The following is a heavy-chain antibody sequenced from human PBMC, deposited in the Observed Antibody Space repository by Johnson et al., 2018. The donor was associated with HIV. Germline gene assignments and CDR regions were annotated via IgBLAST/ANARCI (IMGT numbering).Heavy chain of an antibody. CDR1: GFTVSSNY. J-gene: IGHJ3*02. CDR2: ISSSGSTI. V-gene: IGHV3-11*04. D-gene: IGHD3-22*01. CDR3: ARVGIYYDSIEDAFDI. Sequence: QVQLVESGGGVVQPGRSLRLSFAASGFTVSSNYMSWVRQAPGKGLEWVSYISSSGSTIYYADSVKGRFTISRDNAKNSLYLQMNSLRAEDTAVYYCARVGIYYDSIEDAFDIWGQGTMVTVSS.